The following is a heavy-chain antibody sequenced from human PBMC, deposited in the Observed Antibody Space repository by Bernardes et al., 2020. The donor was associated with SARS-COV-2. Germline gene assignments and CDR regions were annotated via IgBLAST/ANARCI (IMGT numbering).Heavy chain of an antibody. CDR1: GFRFSNYW. CDR2: INPGASGT. J-gene: IGHJ4*02. D-gene: IGHD4-17*01. CDR3: VRGTGNYGDWDN. V-gene: IGHV3-74*01. Sequence: GGSLRLSCAASGFRFSNYWTSWVRQAPGKGLVWVSRINPGASGTNYPDSVKGRFTVSRDNAKNTLYLQMNSLTVEDTAVYYCVRGTGNYGDWDNWGQGTLVTVYS.